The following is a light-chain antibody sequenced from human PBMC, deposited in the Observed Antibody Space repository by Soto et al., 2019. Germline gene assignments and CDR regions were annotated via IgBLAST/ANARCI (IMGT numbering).Light chain of an antibody. CDR1: SGSVSTSYY. CDR2: STN. V-gene: IGLV8-61*01. J-gene: IGLJ3*02. Sequence: QAVVTQEPSFSVSPGGTVTLTCGLSSGSVSTSYYPSWYQQTPGQAPRTLIYSTNTRSSGVPDRFSGSILGNKAALTSTGAQADDESDYYCVLYMGSDWVFGGGTKLTVL. CDR3: VLYMGSDWV.